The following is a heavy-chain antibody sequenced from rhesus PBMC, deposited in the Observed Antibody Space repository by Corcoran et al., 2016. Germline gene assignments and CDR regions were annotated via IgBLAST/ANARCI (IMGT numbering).Heavy chain of an antibody. Sequence: EVQLVESGGGLVPPGGSLRLSCAASGFTFSDYYMTWVRQAPGKGLEWVSSISRANTDIYFTDSVKGRFTVSRDNAKNSLSLQMNSLKTEDTAVYYCTRGDYNFWTGYSDYFDFWGQGVLVTVSA. CDR3: TRGDYNFWTGYSDYFDF. V-gene: IGHV3S16*01. J-gene: IGHJ4*01. CDR1: GFTFSDYY. CDR2: ISRANTDI. D-gene: IGHD3-3*01.